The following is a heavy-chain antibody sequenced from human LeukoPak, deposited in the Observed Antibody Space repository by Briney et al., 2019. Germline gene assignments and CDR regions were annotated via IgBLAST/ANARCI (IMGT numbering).Heavy chain of an antibody. V-gene: IGHV4-39*01. D-gene: IGHD6-25*01. CDR1: GGSISSSSYY. CDR3: ARQGGGFWYFDL. CDR2: IYYSGST. J-gene: IGHJ2*01. Sequence: SSETLSLTCTVSGGSISSSSYYWGWIRQPPGKGLEWIGSIYYSGSTYYNPSLKSRVTISVDTSKNQFSLKLSFVTAADTAVYYCARQGGGFWYFDLWGRGTLVTVSS.